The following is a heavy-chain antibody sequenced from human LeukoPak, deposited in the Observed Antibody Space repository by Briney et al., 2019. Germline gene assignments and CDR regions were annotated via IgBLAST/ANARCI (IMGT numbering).Heavy chain of an antibody. J-gene: IGHJ5*02. CDR2: ISSSSNTI. D-gene: IGHD1-14*01. CDR3: ARGRDNHHYYHWFDP. CDR1: GFTFSSYT. Sequence: GGSLGLSCAASGFTFSSYTMNWVRQAPGKGLEWVSYISSSSNTIYYADSVKGRFTISRDNAKNSLYLQMNSLRAEDTAVYYCARGRDNHHYYHWFDPRGQGTLVTVSS. V-gene: IGHV3-48*01.